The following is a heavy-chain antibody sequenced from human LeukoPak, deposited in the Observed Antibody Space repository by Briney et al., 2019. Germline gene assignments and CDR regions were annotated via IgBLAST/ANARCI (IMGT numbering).Heavy chain of an antibody. D-gene: IGHD1-26*01. J-gene: IGHJ4*02. CDR2: INSDGSST. CDR1: GFTVSSNY. CDR3: ARGPIKGAIDY. Sequence: GGSLRLSCAASGFTVSSNYMSWVRQAPGKGLVWVSRINSDGSSTSYADSVKGRFTISRDNAKNTLYLQMNSLRAEDTAVYYCARGPIKGAIDYWGQGTLVTVSS. V-gene: IGHV3-74*01.